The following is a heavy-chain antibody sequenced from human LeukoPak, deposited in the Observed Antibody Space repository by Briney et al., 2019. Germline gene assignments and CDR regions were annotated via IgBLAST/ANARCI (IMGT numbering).Heavy chain of an antibody. J-gene: IGHJ4*02. CDR1: GFTFDDYT. D-gene: IGHD5-18*01. Sequence: GGSLRLSCAASGFTFDDYTMHWVRQAPGKGLEWVSLIRWDGVSTYYADSVRGRFTISRDNSKNSLYLQMNSLRTEDTALYYCGKGDTTMDTTLDYWGQGTLVTVYS. CDR2: IRWDGVST. V-gene: IGHV3-43*01. CDR3: GKGDTTMDTTLDY.